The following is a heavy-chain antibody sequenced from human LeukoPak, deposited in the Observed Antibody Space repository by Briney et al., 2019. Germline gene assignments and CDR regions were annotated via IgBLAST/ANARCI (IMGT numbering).Heavy chain of an antibody. Sequence: SETLSLTCTVSGGSISSYYWSWIRQPPGKGLEWIGYIYYSGSTNYNPSLKSRVTISVDTSKNPFSRKLSSVTAADTAVYYCAREGRPYYDILTGYQGNDAFDSWGQGTMVTVSS. D-gene: IGHD3-9*01. CDR2: IYYSGST. J-gene: IGHJ3*02. CDR1: GGSISSYY. CDR3: AREGRPYYDILTGYQGNDAFDS. V-gene: IGHV4-59*01.